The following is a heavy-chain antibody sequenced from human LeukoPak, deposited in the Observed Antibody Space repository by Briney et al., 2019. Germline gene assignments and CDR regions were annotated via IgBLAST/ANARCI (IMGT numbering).Heavy chain of an antibody. CDR3: AKDLYYYGSGSSRPSYYYYYGMDV. CDR2: IKQDGSEK. V-gene: IGHV3-7*01. D-gene: IGHD3-10*01. CDR1: GFTFSSYW. J-gene: IGHJ6*02. Sequence: GGSLRLSCAASGFTFSSYWMSWVRQAPGKGREWVVNIKQDGSEKYYVDSVKGRFTISRDNSKNTLYLQMNSLRAEDTAVYYCAKDLYYYGSGSSRPSYYYYYGMDVWGQGTTVTVSS.